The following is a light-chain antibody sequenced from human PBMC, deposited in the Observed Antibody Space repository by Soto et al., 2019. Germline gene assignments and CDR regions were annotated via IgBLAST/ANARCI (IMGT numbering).Light chain of an antibody. CDR2: AAS. J-gene: IGKJ1*01. Sequence: AIRMTQSTSSFSASTGDRVTITCRASQGISSYLAWYQQKPGKAPKLLIYAASTLQSGVPSRFSGSGSGTDFTLTISSLQPEDFATYYCQQSYNMPRTFGQGTKVDIK. CDR1: QGISSY. V-gene: IGKV1-8*01. CDR3: QQSYNMPRT.